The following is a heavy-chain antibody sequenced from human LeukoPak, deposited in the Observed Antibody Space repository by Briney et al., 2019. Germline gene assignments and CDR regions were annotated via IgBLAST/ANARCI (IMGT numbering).Heavy chain of an antibody. Sequence: PSETLSLTCTVSGGSIISYYWSYIRQPAGKGLEWIGRIHTSGSTNYNPSLKSRVTMSIDTSKNQFSLNLNSVTAADTAVYYCARSSSGWFPFDYWGQGTLVTVSS. V-gene: IGHV4-4*07. J-gene: IGHJ4*02. CDR3: ARSSSGWFPFDY. CDR1: GGSIISYY. CDR2: IHTSGST. D-gene: IGHD6-19*01.